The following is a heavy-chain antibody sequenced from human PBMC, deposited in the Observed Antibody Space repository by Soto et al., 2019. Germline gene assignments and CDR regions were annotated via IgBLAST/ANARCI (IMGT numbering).Heavy chain of an antibody. CDR3: ARDGVGPHGMDV. CDR2: IYTSGNT. J-gene: IGHJ6*02. V-gene: IGHV4-4*07. CDR1: GASVTSYY. Sequence: QVQLQGSDPRLLKPSETLSLTCTVSGASVTSYYWSWIRQPAGKALDWIGRIYTSGNTDYNPSLKSRVTLSLETSQNQVSLKLSSVTAADTAIYYCARDGVGPHGMDVWGQGTTVTVSS. D-gene: IGHD2-8*01.